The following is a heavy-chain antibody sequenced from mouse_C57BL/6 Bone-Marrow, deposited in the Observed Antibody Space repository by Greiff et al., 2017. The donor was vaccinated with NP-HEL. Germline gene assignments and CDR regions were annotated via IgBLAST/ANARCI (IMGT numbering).Heavy chain of an antibody. Sequence: EVQRVESGPGLVKPSQSLSLTCSVTGYSITSGYYWNWIRQFPGNKLEWMGYISYDGSNNYNPSLKNRISITRDTSKNQFFLKLNSVTTEDTATYYCARWSFAYWGQGTLVTVSA. CDR1: GYSITSGYY. CDR3: ARWSFAY. CDR2: ISYDGSN. J-gene: IGHJ3*01. V-gene: IGHV3-6*01.